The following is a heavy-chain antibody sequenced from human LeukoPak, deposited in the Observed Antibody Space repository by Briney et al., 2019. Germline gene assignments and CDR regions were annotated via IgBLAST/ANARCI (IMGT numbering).Heavy chain of an antibody. V-gene: IGHV3-23*01. CDR2: ISDSGGKT. CDR3: ARDSQGAFDY. Sequence: GGSLRLSCAATGFTFSNYAMSWVRQAPGKGLEWVSSISDSGGKTYYADSVKGRFAISRDNSKNTLYLQMNSLRAEDTAVYYCARDSQGAFDYWGQGTLVTVSS. D-gene: IGHD2/OR15-2a*01. CDR1: GFTFSNYA. J-gene: IGHJ4*02.